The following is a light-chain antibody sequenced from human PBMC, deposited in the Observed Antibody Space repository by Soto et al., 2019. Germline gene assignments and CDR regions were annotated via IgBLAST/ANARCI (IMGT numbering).Light chain of an antibody. Sequence: EIVLTQSPATLSLSRGERATLXXRASQSVSSYLAWYQQKPGQAPRXLIYDASNRATGIPARFSGSGAGTDFTLTINSLQAEDCAVYYCQQYYNWPRTFGQGTRLEIK. CDR2: DAS. V-gene: IGKV3-11*01. CDR1: QSVSSY. J-gene: IGKJ5*01. CDR3: QQYYNWPRT.